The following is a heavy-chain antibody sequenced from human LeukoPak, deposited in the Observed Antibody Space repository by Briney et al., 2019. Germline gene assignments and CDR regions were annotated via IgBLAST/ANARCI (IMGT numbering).Heavy chain of an antibody. V-gene: IGHV1-69*13. J-gene: IGHJ4*02. CDR1: GGTFSSYA. CDR3: ATNYYGSGSYSY. Sequence: SVKVSCKASGGTFSSYAISWVRQAPGQGLEWMGGIIPIFGTANYAQKFQGRVTITADESTSTAYMELSSLRSEDTAVYYCATNYYGSGSYSYWGQGPLVTVFS. CDR2: IIPIFGTA. D-gene: IGHD3-10*01.